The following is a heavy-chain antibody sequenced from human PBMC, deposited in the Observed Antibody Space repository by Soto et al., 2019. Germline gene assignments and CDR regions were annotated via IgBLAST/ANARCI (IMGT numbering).Heavy chain of an antibody. CDR1: GFTFSNYG. CDR3: ARDDHPDGYLARPYYYGMDV. Sequence: PAGSLRLPCAASGFTFSNYGMHWVRQAPGKGLEWVAVIWYDGSNKYYADSVKGRFTISRDNSKNTLYLQMNSLRAEDTAVYYCARDDHPDGYLARPYYYGMDVWGQGTTVTVSS. V-gene: IGHV3-30*19. D-gene: IGHD5-18*01. CDR2: IWYDGSNK. J-gene: IGHJ6*02.